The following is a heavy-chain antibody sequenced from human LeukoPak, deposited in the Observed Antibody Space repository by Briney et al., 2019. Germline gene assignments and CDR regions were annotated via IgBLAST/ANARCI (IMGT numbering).Heavy chain of an antibody. CDR1: GGSFSGYY. D-gene: IGHD6-19*01. Sequence: SSETLSLTCAVYGGSFSGYYWSWIRQPPGKGLEWIGEINHSGSTNYNPSLKSRVTISVDTSKNQFSLKLSSVTAADTAVYYCAKHSRQYSSSLVGSYWGQGTLVTVSS. V-gene: IGHV4-34*01. J-gene: IGHJ4*02. CDR2: INHSGST. CDR3: AKHSRQYSSSLVGSY.